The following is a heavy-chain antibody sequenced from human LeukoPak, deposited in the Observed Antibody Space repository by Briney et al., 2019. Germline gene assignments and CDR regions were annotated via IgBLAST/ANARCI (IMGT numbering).Heavy chain of an antibody. Sequence: ASVKVSCKASGYTFTGYYIHWVRQTPGQGLEWMGWINPYSGGTNYAQKFQDRVTMTRDTSFSTAYMELSRLRSDDSAMYYCARDRSGGSASVYYWGQGTLVTVSS. CDR3: ARDRSGGSASVYY. CDR2: INPYSGGT. V-gene: IGHV1-2*02. J-gene: IGHJ4*02. CDR1: GYTFTGYY. D-gene: IGHD6-13*01.